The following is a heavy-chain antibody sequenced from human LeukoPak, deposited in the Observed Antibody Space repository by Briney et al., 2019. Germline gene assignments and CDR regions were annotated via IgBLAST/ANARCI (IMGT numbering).Heavy chain of an antibody. J-gene: IGHJ3*02. CDR1: GGSISSYY. D-gene: IGHD3-3*01. CDR2: IYYTGST. V-gene: IGHV4-59*01. CDR3: ARPYNFWRGYDAFDI. Sequence: PSETLSLTCTVSGGSISSYYWSWIRQPPGKGLEWIGYIYYTGSTNYNPSLKSRVTISVDTSKNQFSLKLSSVTAADTAVYYCARPYNFWRGYDAFDIWGKGTRVTVSS.